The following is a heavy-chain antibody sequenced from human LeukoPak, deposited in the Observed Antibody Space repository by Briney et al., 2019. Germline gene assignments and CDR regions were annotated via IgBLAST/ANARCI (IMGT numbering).Heavy chain of an antibody. Sequence: SETLSLTCAVYGGSFSGYYWSWIRQPPGEGLEWIGEINHSGSTNYNPSLKSRVTISVDTSKNQFSLKLSSVTAADTAVYYCARGTSRPYSSSRFDPWGQGTLVTVSS. CDR2: INHSGST. CDR3: ARGTSRPYSSSRFDP. V-gene: IGHV4-34*01. CDR1: GGSFSGYY. D-gene: IGHD6-13*01. J-gene: IGHJ5*02.